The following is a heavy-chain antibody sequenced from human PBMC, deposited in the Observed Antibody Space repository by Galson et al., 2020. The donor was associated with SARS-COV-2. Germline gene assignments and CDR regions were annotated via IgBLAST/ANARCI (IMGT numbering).Heavy chain of an antibody. CDR2: IWYDGSNK. J-gene: IGHJ3*02. Sequence: GGSLRLSCAASGFTFSSYGMHWVRQAPGKGLEWVAVIWYDGSNKYYADSVKGRFTISRDNSKNTLYLQMNSLRAEDTAVYYCAREGLRYFDRYPRDAFDIWGQGTMVTVSS. CDR3: AREGLRYFDRYPRDAFDI. CDR1: GFTFSSYG. V-gene: IGHV3-33*01. D-gene: IGHD3-9*01.